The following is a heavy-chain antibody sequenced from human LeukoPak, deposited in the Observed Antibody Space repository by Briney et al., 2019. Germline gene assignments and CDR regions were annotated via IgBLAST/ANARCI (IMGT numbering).Heavy chain of an antibody. Sequence: GGPLRSSCAASGFTFDDYGMSWLRQAPGKRLEWVSGINWNGGSTGYADSVKGRFTISRDNAKNSLYLQMNSLRAEDTALYHCARGWNAFDIWGQGTMVTVSS. V-gene: IGHV3-20*01. CDR1: GFTFDDYG. D-gene: IGHD5-24*01. J-gene: IGHJ3*02. CDR3: ARGWNAFDI. CDR2: INWNGGST.